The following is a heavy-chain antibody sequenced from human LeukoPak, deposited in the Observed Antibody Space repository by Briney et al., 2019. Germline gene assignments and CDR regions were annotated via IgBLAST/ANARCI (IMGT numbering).Heavy chain of an antibody. CDR2: ISGCNGDT. D-gene: IGHD2-15*01. J-gene: IGHJ6*02. Sequence: ASVKVSCKTSGYTFTSYGISWVRQAPGQGLEWMGWISGCNGDTHYAQNLQDRVTMTTDTSTSTAYMDVRSLKSDPTALYYRARAGADSAAYFYYAMDVWGQGTTVTVSS. V-gene: IGHV1-18*01. CDR1: GYTFTSYG. CDR3: ARAGADSAAYFYYAMDV.